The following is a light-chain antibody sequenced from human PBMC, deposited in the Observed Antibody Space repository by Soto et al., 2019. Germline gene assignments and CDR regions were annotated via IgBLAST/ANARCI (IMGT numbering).Light chain of an antibody. CDR2: GAS. J-gene: IGKJ1*01. V-gene: IGKV3-20*01. CDR1: QSFSSGY. CDR3: HQYDSSPAT. Sequence: EIVLTQSPGTLSLSPGERATLSCRASQSFSSGYLAWYQQKPGQAPRLLIYGASSRATDIPDRVSGSGSGTDFTLTISRLEPEDFAVYYCHQYDSSPATFGQGTKVDIK.